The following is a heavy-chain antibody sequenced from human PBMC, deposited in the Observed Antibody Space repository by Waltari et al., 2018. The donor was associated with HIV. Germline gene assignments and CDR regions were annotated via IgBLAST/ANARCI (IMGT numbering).Heavy chain of an antibody. CDR3: AKDRYYDFWSGTHPFDY. D-gene: IGHD3-3*01. V-gene: IGHV3-23*01. J-gene: IGHJ4*02. CDR1: GFTFSSYA. Sequence: EVQLLESGGGLVQPGGSLRLSCAASGFTFSSYAMSWVRQAPGKGLEWVSVISGSGGSTYYADSVKGRFTISRDNSNNTLYLQMNSLRAEDTAVYSCAKDRYYDFWSGTHPFDYWGQGTLVTVSS. CDR2: ISGSGGST.